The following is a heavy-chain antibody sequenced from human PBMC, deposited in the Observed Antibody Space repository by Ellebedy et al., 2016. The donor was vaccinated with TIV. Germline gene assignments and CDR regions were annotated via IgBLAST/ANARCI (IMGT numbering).Heavy chain of an antibody. CDR2: IIPILGIA. Sequence: SVKVSCKASGGTFSSYAISWVRQAPGQGLEWMGRIIPILGIANYAQKFQGRVTITADKSTSTAYMALSSLRSEDTAVYYCATYLAVAGPHAFDIWGQGTMVTVSS. CDR3: ATYLAVAGPHAFDI. V-gene: IGHV1-69*04. D-gene: IGHD6-19*01. CDR1: GGTFSSYA. J-gene: IGHJ3*02.